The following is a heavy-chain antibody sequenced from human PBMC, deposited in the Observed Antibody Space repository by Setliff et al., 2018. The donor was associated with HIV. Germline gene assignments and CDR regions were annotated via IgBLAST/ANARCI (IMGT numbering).Heavy chain of an antibody. CDR2: IYTSGST. D-gene: IGHD1-26*01. Sequence: PSETLSLTCTVSGGSITNYYWSWIRQPPGKGLQWIGYIYTSGSTNYNPSLKSRVTISVDTSKNQFSLKVSSVTAADTAVYYCERRGSYSSPETLWGQGTLVTVSS. CDR3: ERRGSYSSPETL. V-gene: IGHV4-4*09. J-gene: IGHJ4*02. CDR1: GGSITNYY.